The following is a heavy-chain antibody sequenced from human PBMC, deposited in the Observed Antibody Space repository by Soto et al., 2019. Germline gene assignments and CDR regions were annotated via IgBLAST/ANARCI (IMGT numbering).Heavy chain of an antibody. J-gene: IGHJ6*02. CDR1: GGSISSGGYY. CDR2: IYYSGST. Sequence: QVQLQESGPGLVKPSQTLSLTCTVSGGSISSGGYYWAWSAQHPGKGLEWIGYIYYSGSTYYNPSLKSRVTISVDTSKNQFSLKLSSVTAADTAVYYCARDGGDNDYGMDVWGQGTTVTVSS. CDR3: ARDGGDNDYGMDV. V-gene: IGHV4-31*03. D-gene: IGHD2-21*02.